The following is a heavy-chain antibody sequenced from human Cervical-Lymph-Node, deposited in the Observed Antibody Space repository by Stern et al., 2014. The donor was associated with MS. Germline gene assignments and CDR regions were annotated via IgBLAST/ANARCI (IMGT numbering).Heavy chain of an antibody. CDR3: TRGEAAAFDY. V-gene: IGHV1-69*01. J-gene: IGHJ4*02. CDR1: GGTFSNYA. D-gene: IGHD2-2*01. CDR2: VIPMFATS. Sequence: QVQLLQPGAEVKKPGSSVTVSCKASGGTFSNYAFNWVRQAPGQGLEWMGGVIPMFATSNYAQKFQGRVTITADESTSTTYMEVSSLTSEDTAVYYCTRGEAAAFDYWGQGTLVTVSS.